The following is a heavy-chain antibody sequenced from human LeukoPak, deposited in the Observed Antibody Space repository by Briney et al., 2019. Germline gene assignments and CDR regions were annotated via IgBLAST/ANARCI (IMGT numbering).Heavy chain of an antibody. CDR2: IYYSGST. D-gene: IGHD2-2*01. Sequence: SETLSLTCTVSGGSISSYYWSWIRQPPGKGLEWIGYIYYSGSTNYNPSLKSRVTISVDTSKNQFSLKLSSVTAADTAVYYCARDRVVVVPAARPVYYYGMDVWGQGTTVTVSS. V-gene: IGHV4-59*01. CDR3: ARDRVVVVPAARPVYYYGMDV. J-gene: IGHJ6*02. CDR1: GGSISSYY.